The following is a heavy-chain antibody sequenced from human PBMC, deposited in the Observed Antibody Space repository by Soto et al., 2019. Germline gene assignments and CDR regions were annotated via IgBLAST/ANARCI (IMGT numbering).Heavy chain of an antibody. J-gene: IGHJ4*02. D-gene: IGHD6-13*01. CDR1: GFTFSSYA. V-gene: IGHV3-23*01. Sequence: GGSLRLSCAASGFTFSSYAMSWVRQAPGKGLEWVSAISGSGGSTYYADSVKGRFTISRDNSKNTLYLQMNSLRAEDTAVYYCAIVDSYSGSWFQFDYWGQGTLVTVSS. CDR3: AIVDSYSGSWFQFDY. CDR2: ISGSGGST.